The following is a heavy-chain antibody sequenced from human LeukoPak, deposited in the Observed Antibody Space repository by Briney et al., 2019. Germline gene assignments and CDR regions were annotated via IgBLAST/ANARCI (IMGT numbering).Heavy chain of an antibody. V-gene: IGHV3-23*01. J-gene: IGHJ4*02. D-gene: IGHD2-15*01. CDR2: INEDGGYT. CDR3: VGDFRWSGDSCPLFDS. Sequence: PGGSLRLSCAASGFTFSLSAMSWVRQAPGKGLVWVSGINEDGGYTYYADSVKGRFTISRDNSENTLHLQMRRLRAEDTGIYYCVGDFRWSGDSCPLFDSWGPGALVTASS. CDR1: GFTFSLSA.